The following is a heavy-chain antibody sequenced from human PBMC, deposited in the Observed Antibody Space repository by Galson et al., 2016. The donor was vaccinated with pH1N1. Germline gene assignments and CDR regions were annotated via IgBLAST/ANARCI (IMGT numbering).Heavy chain of an antibody. CDR1: GFTVSSNY. D-gene: IGHD3-3*01. CDR3: ARVGDFWSYYYYNMDV. CDR2: IYSGGRT. J-gene: IGHJ6*02. V-gene: IGHV3-53*01. Sequence: FLRLSCAASGFTVSSNYMSWVRQAPGKGLEWVSLIYSGGRTYYADSVKGRFTISRDNSKNTLYLQMNSLRVEDTAVYYCARVGDFWSYYYYNMDVWGQGTTVTVS.